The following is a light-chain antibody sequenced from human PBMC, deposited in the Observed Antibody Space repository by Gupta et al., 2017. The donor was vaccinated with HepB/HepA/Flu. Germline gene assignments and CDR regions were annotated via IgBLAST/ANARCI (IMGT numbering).Light chain of an antibody. CDR1: QNINNY. V-gene: IGKV1-39*01. J-gene: IGKJ1*01. CDR2: AAS. Sequence: DIQITQSPSSLSAAVGDRVTITCRASQNINNYLNWYHQKPGEVPKLLIYAASSLQSGVPSRFSGSGSGTDFTLTITDLQPEDFGSFFCQQSYVTPRTFGQGTKVEIK. CDR3: QQSYVTPRT.